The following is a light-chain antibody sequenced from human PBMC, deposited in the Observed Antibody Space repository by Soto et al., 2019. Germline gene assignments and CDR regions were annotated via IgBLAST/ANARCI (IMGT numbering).Light chain of an antibody. V-gene: IGKV2-30*01. CDR2: KVS. Sequence: DVVMTQSPLSLPVTLGQPASISCRSSQSLVNSDGNTYLNWFQQRPGQSPRRLIYKVSNRDSGVPDRISGSGSGTDFTLKISRVEAEDVRVYYCMEGIHWPPTFGQGTKVEIK. CDR1: QSLVNSDGNTY. CDR3: MEGIHWPPT. J-gene: IGKJ1*01.